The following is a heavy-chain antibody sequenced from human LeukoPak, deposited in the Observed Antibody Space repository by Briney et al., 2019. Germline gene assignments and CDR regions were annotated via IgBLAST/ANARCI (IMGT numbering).Heavy chain of an antibody. CDR3: AGGIFGVATENWFDP. D-gene: IGHD3-3*02. CDR1: GGSINDRSYY. Sequence: PSETLSLICTVSGGSINDRSYYWGCFRQFPGTGLEWIGTFYQGGNTFYNPSLRGRGTISIDTSKNQFSLKLTSVTAADTAVYYCAGGIFGVATENWFDPWGQGLLVTVSS. CDR2: FYQGGNT. J-gene: IGHJ5*02. V-gene: IGHV4-39*07.